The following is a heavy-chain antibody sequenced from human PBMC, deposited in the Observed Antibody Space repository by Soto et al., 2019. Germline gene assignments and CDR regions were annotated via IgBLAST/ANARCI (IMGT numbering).Heavy chain of an antibody. CDR3: ARHAPPRYCSSTGCYPWFDP. Sequence: GESLKISCKGSGYSFTSYWISWVRQMPGKGLEWMGRIDPSDSYTNYSPSFQGHVTISADKSISTAYLQWSSLKASDTAMYYCARHAPPRYCSSTGCYPWFDPWGQGTLVTVSS. CDR2: IDPSDSYT. CDR1: GYSFTSYW. V-gene: IGHV5-10-1*01. D-gene: IGHD2-2*01. J-gene: IGHJ5*02.